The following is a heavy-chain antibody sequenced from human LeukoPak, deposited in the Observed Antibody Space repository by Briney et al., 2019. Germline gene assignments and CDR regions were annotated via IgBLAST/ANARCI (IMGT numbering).Heavy chain of an antibody. Sequence: SETLSLTCTVSGGSISSYYWSWIRQPPGKGLEWIGYIYYSGSTNYNPSLKSRVTISVDTSKNQFSLKLSSVTAADTAVYYCARGGITMVRGVIPSNNWSDPWGQGTLVTVAS. CDR1: GGSISSYY. D-gene: IGHD3-10*01. V-gene: IGHV4-59*12. J-gene: IGHJ5*02. CDR2: IYYSGST. CDR3: ARGGITMVRGVIPSNNWSDP.